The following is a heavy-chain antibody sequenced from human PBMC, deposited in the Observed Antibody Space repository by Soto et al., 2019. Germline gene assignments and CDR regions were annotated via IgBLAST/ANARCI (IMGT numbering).Heavy chain of an antibody. J-gene: IGHJ4*02. CDR2: INPNSGGT. V-gene: IGHV1-2*02. CDR3: PRDASQTFSSSYHHDY. CDR1: GYTFTGYY. Sequence: QVLLVQSGAEVKTPGASVKVSCKASGYTFTGYYMHCVRQAPGQGLEWMGWINPNSGGTNYAQKFQASVTMTRDTPISTAYMELSRLTSADTAVYNCPRDASQTFSSSYHHDYWGQGHMVNVSS. D-gene: IGHD6-13*01.